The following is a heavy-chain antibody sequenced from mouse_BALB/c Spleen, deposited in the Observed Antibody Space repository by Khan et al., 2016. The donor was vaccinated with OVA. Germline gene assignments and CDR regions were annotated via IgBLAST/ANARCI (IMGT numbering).Heavy chain of an antibody. Sequence: QVQLKQSGAALAKPGASVKMSCKASGYTFSTYWMHWVKQRPGQGLEWIGYINPTSGYTDYNEKFKDKATLSADTSSSTAYMQLSRLSSEDSAVYYCTRDRIDYWGQGTTLTVSS. CDR3: TRDRIDY. CDR2: INPTSGYT. J-gene: IGHJ2*01. CDR1: GYTFSTYW. V-gene: IGHV1-7*01.